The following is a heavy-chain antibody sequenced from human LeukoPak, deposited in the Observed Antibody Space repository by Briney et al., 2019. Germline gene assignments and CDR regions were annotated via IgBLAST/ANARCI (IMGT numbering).Heavy chain of an antibody. CDR3: ARDPLYDSSGYYYYYYGMDV. CDR2: IIPILGIA. J-gene: IGHJ6*02. Sequence: GASVKVSCKASGGTFSSYTISWVRQAPGQGREWIGRIIPILGIANYAQKFQGRVSISADKSTRTACMELSSLRSEDTAVYYCARDPLYDSSGYYYYYYGMDVWGQGTTVTVSS. D-gene: IGHD3-22*01. V-gene: IGHV1-69*04. CDR1: GGTFSSYT.